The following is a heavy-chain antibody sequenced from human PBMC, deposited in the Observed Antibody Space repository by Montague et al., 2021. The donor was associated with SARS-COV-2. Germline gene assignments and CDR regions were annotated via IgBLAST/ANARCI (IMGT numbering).Heavy chain of an antibody. Sequence: SETLSLTCAVYSGSLSGYYRGWIRQAPGKGLEWIGEITSSGDTYYNPSLTSRVTISMDTSESQFSLKMTSVTAADTAVYYCARLESSWWFFDYWGQGTLVTVSS. CDR1: SGSLSGYY. CDR3: ARLESSWWFFDY. CDR2: ITSSGDT. J-gene: IGHJ4*02. D-gene: IGHD2-8*02. V-gene: IGHV4-34*01.